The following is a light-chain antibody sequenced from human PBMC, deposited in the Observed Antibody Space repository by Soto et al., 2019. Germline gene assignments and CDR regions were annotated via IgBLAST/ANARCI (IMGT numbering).Light chain of an antibody. J-gene: IGLJ1*01. CDR1: GSDVGGCNY. V-gene: IGLV2-14*01. Sequence: QSAVTQPDSVSGAPGQSMTISCPGTGSDVGGCNYVSWYQQHPGKAPKLIISEAGNRPSGVSNRISAAKALNTAHLTILCLQAVYDTADHRTPYACRNPCVFGTGS. CDR2: EAG. CDR3: TPYACRNPCV.